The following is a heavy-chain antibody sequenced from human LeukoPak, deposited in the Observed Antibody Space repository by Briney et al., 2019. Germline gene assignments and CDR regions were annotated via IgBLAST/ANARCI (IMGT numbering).Heavy chain of an antibody. Sequence: GGSLRLSCAASGFTFSSYGMHWVRQAPGKGLEWVAFIRYDGSNKYYADSVKGRFTISRDNSKNTLYLQMNSLRAEDTAVYYCAKDHRAYCGGDCVDFDYWGQGTVVTVSS. V-gene: IGHV3-30*02. CDR2: IRYDGSNK. CDR1: GFTFSSYG. CDR3: AKDHRAYCGGDCVDFDY. J-gene: IGHJ4*02. D-gene: IGHD2-21*02.